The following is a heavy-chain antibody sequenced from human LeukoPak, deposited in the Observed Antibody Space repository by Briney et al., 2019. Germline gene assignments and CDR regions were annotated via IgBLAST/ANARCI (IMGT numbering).Heavy chain of an antibody. Sequence: GGSLRLSCAASGFTFSSYAMSWVRQTPGKGLEWVSVISGSGGSTNYADSVKGRFTISRDNSKNTLYLQMNSLRTDDTAVYYCAKDLGRKRINMVRGGIKTPDYWGQGTLVTVSS. CDR3: AKDLGRKRINMVRGGIKTPDY. CDR2: ISGSGGST. CDR1: GFTFSSYA. D-gene: IGHD3-10*01. V-gene: IGHV3-23*01. J-gene: IGHJ4*02.